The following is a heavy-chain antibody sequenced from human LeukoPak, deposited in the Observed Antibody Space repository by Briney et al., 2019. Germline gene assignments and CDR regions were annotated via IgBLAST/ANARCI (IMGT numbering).Heavy chain of an antibody. CDR1: GFTFSSYA. J-gene: IGHJ3*02. V-gene: IGHV3-30-3*01. Sequence: GGSLRLSCAASGFTFSSYAMHWVRQAPGKGLEWVAVISYDGSNKYYADSVKGRFTISRDNSKNTLYLQMNSLRAEDTAVYYCASPADISSSWGPDVGAFDIWGQGTMVTVSS. CDR2: ISYDGSNK. D-gene: IGHD6-13*01. CDR3: ASPADISSSWGPDVGAFDI.